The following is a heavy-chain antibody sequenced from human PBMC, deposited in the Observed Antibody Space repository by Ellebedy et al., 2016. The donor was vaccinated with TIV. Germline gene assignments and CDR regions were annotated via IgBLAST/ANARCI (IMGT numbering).Heavy chain of an antibody. D-gene: IGHD6-19*01. CDR2: INPNSGGT. V-gene: IGHV1-2*02. CDR3: ARDRRAVAVLFDY. Sequence: ASVKVSCKASGYTFTGYYMHWVRQAPGQGLEWMGWINPNSGGTNYAQKFQGRVTMTRDTSISTAYMELSRLRSDDTAVYYCARDRRAVAVLFDYWGQGTLVTVSS. J-gene: IGHJ4*02. CDR1: GYTFTGYY.